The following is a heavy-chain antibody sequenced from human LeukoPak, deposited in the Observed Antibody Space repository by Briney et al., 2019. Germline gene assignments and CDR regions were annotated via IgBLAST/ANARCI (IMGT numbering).Heavy chain of an antibody. CDR2: FDPEGGET. Sequence: GASVKVSCKVSGYTLTELSMHWVRQAPGKGLEWMGGFDPEGGETIYAQKFQGRVTMPEDTSTDTAYMELSSLRSEDTAVYYCAPPGTGEGWFDPWGQGTLVTVSS. V-gene: IGHV1-24*01. CDR3: APPGTGEGWFDP. J-gene: IGHJ5*02. D-gene: IGHD7-27*01. CDR1: GYTLTELS.